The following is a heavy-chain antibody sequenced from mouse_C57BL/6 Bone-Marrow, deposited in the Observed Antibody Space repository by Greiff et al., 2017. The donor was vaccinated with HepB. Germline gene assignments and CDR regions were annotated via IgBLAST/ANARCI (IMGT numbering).Heavy chain of an antibody. CDR2: INPNNGGT. D-gene: IGHD1-1*01. V-gene: IGHV1-26*01. Sequence: EVQLQQSGPELVKPGASVKISCKASGYTFTDYYLNWVKQSHGKSLEWIGDINPNNGGTSYNQKFKGKATLTVDKSSSTAYMELRSLTSEDSAVYYCAMTGYGSSLFAYWGQGTLVTVSA. CDR1: GYTFTDYY. J-gene: IGHJ3*01. CDR3: AMTGYGSSLFAY.